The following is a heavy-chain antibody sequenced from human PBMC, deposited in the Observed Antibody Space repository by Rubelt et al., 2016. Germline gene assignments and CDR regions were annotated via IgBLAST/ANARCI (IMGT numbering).Heavy chain of an antibody. CDR3: VRDQYAYYDSSGLYLDY. Sequence: VQLVESGGGLVQPGGSLRLSCEGSGFSFSDYYISWIRQAPGKGLEWVSYISSTGVAIFYADSVKGRFIISRDNAKNSLYLQMNSLRVEDTAVDYCVRDQYAYYDSSGLYLDYWGQGSLVTVSS. D-gene: IGHD3-22*01. CDR1: GFSFSDYY. V-gene: IGHV3-11*01. CDR2: ISSTGVAI. J-gene: IGHJ4*02.